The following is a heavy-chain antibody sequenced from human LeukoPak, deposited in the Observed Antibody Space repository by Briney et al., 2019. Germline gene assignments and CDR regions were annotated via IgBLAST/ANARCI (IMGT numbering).Heavy chain of an antibody. D-gene: IGHD2-2*01. CDR1: GFTCSNYW. Sequence: GGSLRLSCVASGFTCSNYWMHWVRQAPGQGLEWVAIINPDGSTKYRVDSLKGRFTISRDNAEKSLYLQMNSLRAEDTAVYYCARDPYHGAFDYWGQGTLVTVSS. V-gene: IGHV3-7*05. CDR2: INPDGSTK. CDR3: ARDPYHGAFDY. J-gene: IGHJ4*02.